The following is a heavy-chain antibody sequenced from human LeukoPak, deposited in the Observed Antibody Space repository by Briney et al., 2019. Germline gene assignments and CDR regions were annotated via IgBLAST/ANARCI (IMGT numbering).Heavy chain of an antibody. Sequence: ASVKVSCKASGYTFTSYDINWVRQATGQGLEWMGWMNPNSGNTGYAQKFQGRVIMTRDTPTSTVYMELSSLRSEDTAVYYCARQICGGDCYSTKIYYYYYMDVWGKGTTVTISS. D-gene: IGHD2-21*02. J-gene: IGHJ6*03. V-gene: IGHV1-8*01. CDR1: GYTFTSYD. CDR2: MNPNSGNT. CDR3: ARQICGGDCYSTKIYYYYYMDV.